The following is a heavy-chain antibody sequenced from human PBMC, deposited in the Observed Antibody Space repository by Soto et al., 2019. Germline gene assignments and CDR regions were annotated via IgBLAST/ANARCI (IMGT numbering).Heavy chain of an antibody. J-gene: IGHJ6*02. D-gene: IGHD2-2*01. V-gene: IGHV5-51*01. CDR2: INPDDSDT. CDR1: GYTFTTYW. Sequence: GESLKISCKASGYTFTTYWIGWVRQMPGKGLEWMGIINPDDSDTNYSQSFQGQVTISADKSISTAYLQWSSLKASDTAMYYCASSPRGYCSSTSCRELGNYYGMDVWGQGTTVTVSS. CDR3: ASSPRGYCSSTSCRELGNYYGMDV.